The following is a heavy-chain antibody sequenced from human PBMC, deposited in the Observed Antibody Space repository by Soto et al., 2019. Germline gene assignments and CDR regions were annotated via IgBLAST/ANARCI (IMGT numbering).Heavy chain of an antibody. J-gene: IGHJ4*02. Sequence: EVQLLESGGGLFKLGGSWRLSWAASGFTFSSNAMSWVRQAPGKGLEWVPAISGSGGSTYYADSVKGRFTISRDNSKNTLYLQMNSLRAEDTAVYYCAKDGSGWYSWVDYWGQGTLVTVSS. D-gene: IGHD6-19*01. CDR2: ISGSGGST. V-gene: IGHV3-23*01. CDR1: GFTFSSNA. CDR3: AKDGSGWYSWVDY.